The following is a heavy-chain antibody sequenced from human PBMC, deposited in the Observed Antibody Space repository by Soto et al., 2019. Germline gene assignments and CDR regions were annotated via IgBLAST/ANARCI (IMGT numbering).Heavy chain of an antibody. V-gene: IGHV4-34*01. CDR2: INHSGST. CDR1: GGSFSGYY. J-gene: IGHJ5*02. Sequence: PSETLSLTCAVYGGSFSGYYWSWIRQPPGKGLEWIGEINHSGSTNYNPSLKSRVTISVDTSKNQFSLKLSSVTAADTAVYYCARGGGYCSGGSCDSSGEDNWFDPSGQGTLVTV. CDR3: ARGGGYCSGGSCDSSGEDNWFDP. D-gene: IGHD2-15*01.